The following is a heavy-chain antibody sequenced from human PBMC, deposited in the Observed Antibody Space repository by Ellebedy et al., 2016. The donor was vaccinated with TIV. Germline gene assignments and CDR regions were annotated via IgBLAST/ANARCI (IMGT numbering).Heavy chain of an antibody. V-gene: IGHV1-3*01. CDR2: INAGNGNT. CDR1: GGTFSSYA. CDR3: ARGPSVMKNNWFDP. J-gene: IGHJ5*02. Sequence: ASVKVSCXASGGTFSSYAISWVRQAPGQRLEWMGWINAGNGNTKYSQKFQGRVTITRDTSASTAYMELSSLRSEDTAVYYCARGPSVMKNNWFDPWGQGTLVTVSS. D-gene: IGHD2-21*01.